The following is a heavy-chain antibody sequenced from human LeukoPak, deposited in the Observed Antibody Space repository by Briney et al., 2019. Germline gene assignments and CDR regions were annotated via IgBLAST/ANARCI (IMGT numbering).Heavy chain of an antibody. D-gene: IGHD6-19*01. V-gene: IGHV3-23*01. CDR2: ISGGGDST. Sequence: PGGSLRLSCAASGFTFSSYAMSWVRQAPGKGLEWVSGISGGGDSTYYADSVEGRFSISRDNSKNSLYVQMNSLRAEDTAVYYCAKGGPVAADPRYFQHWGQGTLVTVSS. J-gene: IGHJ1*01. CDR3: AKGGPVAADPRYFQH. CDR1: GFTFSSYA.